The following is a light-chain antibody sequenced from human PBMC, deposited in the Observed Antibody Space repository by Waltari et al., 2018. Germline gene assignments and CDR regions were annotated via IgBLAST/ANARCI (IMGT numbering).Light chain of an antibody. J-gene: IGKJ5*01. CDR1: QRVSIN. CDR3: QQYNDWPPIT. V-gene: IGKV3-15*01. Sequence: CRASQRVSINLAWYQQKPGQAPRLPIYGASTRATGIPARFSGSGSGTEFTLTISSLQSEDFAVYYCQQYNDWPPITFGQGTRLEIK. CDR2: GAS.